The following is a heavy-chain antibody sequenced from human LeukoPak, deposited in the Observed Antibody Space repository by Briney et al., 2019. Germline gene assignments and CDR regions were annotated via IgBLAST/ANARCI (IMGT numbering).Heavy chain of an antibody. Sequence: PGGSLRLSCTASGFIVSSKYMSWVRQAPGKGLQWGSVIYSGGSTFYADSVKGRFTISRDNSKNPLYLQMNSLRAEDTAVYYCARGLPGAVALDYWGQGTLVTVSS. J-gene: IGHJ4*02. CDR3: ARGLPGAVALDY. V-gene: IGHV3-66*01. D-gene: IGHD6-19*01. CDR1: GFIVSSKY. CDR2: IYSGGST.